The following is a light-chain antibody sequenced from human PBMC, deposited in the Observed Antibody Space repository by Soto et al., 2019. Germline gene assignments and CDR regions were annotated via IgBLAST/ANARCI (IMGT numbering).Light chain of an antibody. Sequence: EIVLTQSPGTLSLSPGERAALSCRASQSVRSNYLAWYQQKPGQAPRLLIYGASNRATGIPDRFSGSGSGTDFALTISRLEPEDFAVYYCQQRSNTFGQGTRLEIK. CDR2: GAS. CDR3: QQRSNT. V-gene: IGKV3D-20*02. CDR1: QSVRSNY. J-gene: IGKJ5*01.